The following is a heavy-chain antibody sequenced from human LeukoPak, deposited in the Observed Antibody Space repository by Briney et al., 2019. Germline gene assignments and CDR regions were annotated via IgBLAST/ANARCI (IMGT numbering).Heavy chain of an antibody. CDR3: ARDQPGYYDSSGYYSFRYFDL. D-gene: IGHD3-22*01. CDR2: INPNSGGT. Sequence: SVKVSCKASGYTFTGYYMHWVRQAPGQGLEWMGWINPNSGGTNYAQKFQGRVTMTRDTSISTAYMELSSLRSEDTAVYYCARDQPGYYDSSGYYSFRYFDLWGRGTLVTVSS. V-gene: IGHV1-2*02. J-gene: IGHJ2*01. CDR1: GYTFTGYY.